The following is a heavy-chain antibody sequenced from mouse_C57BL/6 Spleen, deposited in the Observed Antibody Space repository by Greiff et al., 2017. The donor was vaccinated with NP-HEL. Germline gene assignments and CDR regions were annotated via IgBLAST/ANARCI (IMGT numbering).Heavy chain of an antibody. CDR2: INPNNGGT. V-gene: IGHV1-22*01. CDR3: ARSADAMDY. CDR1: GYTFTDYN. J-gene: IGHJ4*01. Sequence: EVKLQESGPELVKPGASVKMSCKASGYTFTDYNMHWVKQSHGKSLEWIGYINPNNGGTSYNQKFKGKATLTVNKSSSTAYMELRSLTSEESAVYYCARSADAMDYWGQGTSVTVSS.